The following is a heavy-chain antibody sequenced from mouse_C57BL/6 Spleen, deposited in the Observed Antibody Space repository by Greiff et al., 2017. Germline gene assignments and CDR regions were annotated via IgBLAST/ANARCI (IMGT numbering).Heavy chain of an antibody. CDR2: IHPNSGST. D-gene: IGHD1-1*01. V-gene: IGHV1-64*01. Sequence: QVQLQQPGAELVKPGASVKLSCKASGYTFTSYWMHWVKQRPGQGLEWIGMIHPNSGSTNYNEKFKSKATLTVDKSSSTAYMQLSSLTSEDSAVYYCARPTTVVDRFAYWGQGTLVTVSA. CDR1: GYTFTSYW. J-gene: IGHJ3*01. CDR3: ARPTTVVDRFAY.